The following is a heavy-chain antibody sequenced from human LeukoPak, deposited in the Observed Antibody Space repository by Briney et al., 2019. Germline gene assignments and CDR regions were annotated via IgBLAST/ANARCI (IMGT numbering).Heavy chain of an antibody. Sequence: RGESLKISCAASGFTFSSYAMSWVRQAPGKGLEWVSAISGSGGSTYYADSVKGRFTISRDNSKNTLYLQMNSLRAEDTAVYYCAKGLKGSSWHGDDYWGQGTLVTVSS. J-gene: IGHJ4*02. CDR3: AKGLKGSSWHGDDY. CDR2: ISGSGGST. V-gene: IGHV3-23*01. D-gene: IGHD6-13*01. CDR1: GFTFSSYA.